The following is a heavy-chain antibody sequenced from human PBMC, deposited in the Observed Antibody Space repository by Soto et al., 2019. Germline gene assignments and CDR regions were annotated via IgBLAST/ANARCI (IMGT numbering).Heavy chain of an antibody. J-gene: IGHJ4*02. V-gene: IGHV1-8*01. CDR3: ARERGASRPVDY. CDR1: GYTFTSYD. D-gene: IGHD5-12*01. CDR2: MNPNSGNT. Sequence: QVQLVQSGAEVKKPGASVKVSCKASGYTFTSYDINWVRQATGQGLEWMGWMNPNSGNTGYAQKFQGRVSMTRNTSISTAYMELSSLRSENTAVYYCARERGASRPVDYWGQGTLVTVSS.